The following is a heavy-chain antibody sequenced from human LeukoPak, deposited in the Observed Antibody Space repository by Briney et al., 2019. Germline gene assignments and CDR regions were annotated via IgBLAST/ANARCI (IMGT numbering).Heavy chain of an antibody. V-gene: IGHV4-61*02. CDR2: IYTSGST. Sequence: IPSQTLSLTCTVSGGSISSGSYYWRWIRQPAGKGLEWIGRIYTSGSTNYNPSLKSRVTISVDTSKNQFSLKLSSVTAADTAVYYCARGGPLYFDYWGQGTLVTVSS. CDR1: GGSISSGSYY. CDR3: ARGGPLYFDY. J-gene: IGHJ4*02.